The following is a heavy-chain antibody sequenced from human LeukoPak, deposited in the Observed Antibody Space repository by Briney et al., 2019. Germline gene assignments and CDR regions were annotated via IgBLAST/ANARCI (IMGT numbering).Heavy chain of an antibody. J-gene: IGHJ4*02. CDR2: IYSGGST. D-gene: IGHD3-22*01. V-gene: IGHV3-66*01. CDR1: GFTVSSNY. Sequence: GGSLRLSCAASGFTVSSNYMSWVRQAPGKGLEWVSVIYSGGSTYYADSVKGRFTISRDNSKNTLYLQMNSLRAEDTAVYYCARGGRSGYYSPYYFDYWGQGTLVTVSS. CDR3: ARGGRSGYYSPYYFDY.